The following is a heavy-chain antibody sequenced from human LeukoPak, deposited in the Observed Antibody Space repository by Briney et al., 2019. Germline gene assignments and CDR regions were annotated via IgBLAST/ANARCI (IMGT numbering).Heavy chain of an antibody. CDR2: IGYTGGTT. V-gene: IGHV3-23*01. J-gene: IGHJ4*02. D-gene: IGHD2-15*01. Sequence: GGSLRLSCAASGFTFNTYAMSWVRQAPGKGLEWVSAIGYTGGTTFYADSVKGRFTISRDNAKNTLFLQMGSLRADDTAVYYCAKYTRSAIDYWGQGTLVTVSS. CDR1: GFTFNTYA. CDR3: AKYTRSAIDY.